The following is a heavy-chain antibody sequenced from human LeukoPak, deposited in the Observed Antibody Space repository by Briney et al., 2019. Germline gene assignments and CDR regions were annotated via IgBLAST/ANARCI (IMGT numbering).Heavy chain of an antibody. CDR2: VSDSGGST. D-gene: IGHD3-16*02. Sequence: PGGSLRLSCAASGFTFSSYAMSWVGQAPGKGLEWDSAVSDSGGSTYYADSEKGRFTISRDNSKDTLYLQMNSLRAEDTAVYYCAKGEKTRPFGGVIDYWGQGTLVTVSS. CDR1: GFTFSSYA. CDR3: AKGEKTRPFGGVIDY. V-gene: IGHV3-23*01. J-gene: IGHJ4*02.